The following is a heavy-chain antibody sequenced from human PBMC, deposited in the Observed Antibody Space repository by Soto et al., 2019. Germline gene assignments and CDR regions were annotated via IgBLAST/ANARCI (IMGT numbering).Heavy chain of an antibody. J-gene: IGHJ6*02. CDR1: GFTFKNYA. D-gene: IGHD4-17*01. CDR2: ISFDGDKK. Sequence: QAQLMESGGGVVQPGRSLRLSCAASGFTFKNYALHWVRQGPGKGLEWVAVISFDGDKKYYADSVKGRFTISRDNFKNTLYLQMNNLRVEDAALYFCAREDDYGYRYINYGLDVWGQGTTVTVSS. CDR3: AREDDYGYRYINYGLDV. V-gene: IGHV3-30-3*01.